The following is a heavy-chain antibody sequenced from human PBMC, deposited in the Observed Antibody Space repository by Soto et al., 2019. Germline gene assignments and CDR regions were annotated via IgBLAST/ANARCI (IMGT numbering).Heavy chain of an antibody. CDR2: IYYSGTT. Sequence: QVQLQASGPGLVKPSQTLSLTCTVSGDSISSGGYYWSWIRQHPGKGLEWIGYIYYSGTTCYNPSLESLVTISADTSENQFSLQVNSVTVADTAVYYCASTYYTGSSGPFDYWGQGTLVTVSS. D-gene: IGHD3-22*01. CDR1: GDSISSGGYY. CDR3: ASTYYTGSSGPFDY. V-gene: IGHV4-31*01. J-gene: IGHJ4*02.